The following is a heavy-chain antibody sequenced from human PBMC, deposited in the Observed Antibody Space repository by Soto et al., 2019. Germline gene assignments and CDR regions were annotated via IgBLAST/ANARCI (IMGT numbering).Heavy chain of an antibody. V-gene: IGHV3-64D*08. CDR1: GFTFSSYA. J-gene: IGHJ4*02. Sequence: PGGSLRLSCSASGFTFSSYAMHWVRQAPGKGLEYVSAISSNGGSTYYADSVKGRFTISRDNSKNTLYLQMSSLRAEDTAVYYCVKGGILEWLFFDYWGKGTLVTVSS. CDR2: ISSNGGST. CDR3: VKGGILEWLFFDY. D-gene: IGHD3-3*01.